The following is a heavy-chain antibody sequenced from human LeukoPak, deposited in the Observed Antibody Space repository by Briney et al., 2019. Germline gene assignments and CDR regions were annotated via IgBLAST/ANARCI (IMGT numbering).Heavy chain of an antibody. J-gene: IGHJ4*02. D-gene: IGHD1-1*01. V-gene: IGHV1-8*01. CDR1: GYTFTSYD. Sequence: ASVKVSCKASGYTFTSYDINWVRQATGQGLEWMGWMNPNSGNTGYAQKFQGRVTMTRSTSISTAYMELSSLRSEDTAVYYCARGLIGTGTTDYWGQGTLVTVSS. CDR2: MNPNSGNT. CDR3: ARGLIGTGTTDY.